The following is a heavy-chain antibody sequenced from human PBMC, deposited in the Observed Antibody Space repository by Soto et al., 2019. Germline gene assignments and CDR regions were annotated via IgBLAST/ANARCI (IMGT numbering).Heavy chain of an antibody. J-gene: IGHJ1*01. D-gene: IGHD3-22*01. Sequence: GGSLRLSCAASGFTFSSYAMSWVRQAPGKGLEWVSLISGSGGSTLYAESVKGRFTISRDNSKNTLYLQMNSLRAEDTSLYSCAKYSSSGYYSGPFQDWGQGTLVTVSS. V-gene: IGHV3-23*01. CDR3: AKYSSSGYYSGPFQD. CDR1: GFTFSSYA. CDR2: ISGSGGST.